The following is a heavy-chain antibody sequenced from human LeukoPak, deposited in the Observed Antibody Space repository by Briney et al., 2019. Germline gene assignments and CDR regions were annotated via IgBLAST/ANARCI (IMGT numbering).Heavy chain of an antibody. V-gene: IGHV3-74*01. J-gene: IGHJ4*02. D-gene: IGHD3-9*01. CDR2: INSGGSST. Sequence: PGGSLRLSCAASGFTFSSYWMHWVRQAPGKGLVWVSRINSGGSSTSYADSVKGRFTISRDNAKNTLYLQMNSLRAEDTAVYYCARDSFDWLLSGDNYFDYWGQGTLVTVSS. CDR1: GFTFSSYW. CDR3: ARDSFDWLLSGDNYFDY.